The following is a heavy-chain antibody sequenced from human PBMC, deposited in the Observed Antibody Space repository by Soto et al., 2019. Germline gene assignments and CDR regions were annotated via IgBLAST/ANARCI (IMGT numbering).Heavy chain of an antibody. Sequence: SGPTLVKPTQTLTLTCTFSGFSLSTSGVSVGWIRQPPGKALEWLALIYWNDDKRYSPSLKSRLTIPKDTSKNRVVLTMTNMDPVDTGTYYCALSTAGDFWSGYYPFDYWGQGILVTVSS. J-gene: IGHJ4*02. CDR3: ALSTAGDFWSGYYPFDY. CDR2: IYWNDDK. V-gene: IGHV2-5*01. D-gene: IGHD3-3*01. CDR1: GFSLSTSGVS.